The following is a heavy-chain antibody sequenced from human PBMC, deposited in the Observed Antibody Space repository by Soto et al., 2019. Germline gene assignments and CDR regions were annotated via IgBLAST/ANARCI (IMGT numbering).Heavy chain of an antibody. CDR2: ISSSSSYI. V-gene: IGHV3-21*01. CDR1: GFTFSSYS. J-gene: IGHJ6*02. Sequence: GGSLRLSCAASGFTFSSYSMNWVRQAPGKGLEWVSSISSSSSYIYYADSVKGRFTISRDNAKNSLYLQMNSLRAEDTAVYYCARVFEARWHYYDMDVWGQVPTGAASS. D-gene: IGHD3-3*01. CDR3: ARVFEARWHYYDMDV.